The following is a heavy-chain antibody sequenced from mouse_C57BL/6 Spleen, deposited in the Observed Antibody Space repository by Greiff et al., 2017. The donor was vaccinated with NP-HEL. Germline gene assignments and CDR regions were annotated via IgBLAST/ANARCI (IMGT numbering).Heavy chain of an antibody. CDR2: ISYDGSN. Sequence: ESGPGLVKPSQSLSLTCSVTGYSITSGYYWNWIRQFPGNKLEWMGYISYDGSNNYNPYLKNRISITRDTSKNQFFLKLNSVTTEDTATYYCARDRLFAYWGQGTLVTVSA. V-gene: IGHV3-6*01. J-gene: IGHJ3*01. CDR3: ARDRLFAY. CDR1: GYSITSGYY.